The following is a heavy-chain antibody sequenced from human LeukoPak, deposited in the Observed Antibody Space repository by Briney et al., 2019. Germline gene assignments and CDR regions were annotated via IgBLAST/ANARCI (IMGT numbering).Heavy chain of an antibody. CDR1: GFSFSSYA. D-gene: IGHD3-10*01. Sequence: GGSLRLSCAASGFSFSSYAMHWVRQAPGKGLEWVAVISYDGSKEYYTDSVKGRFTISRDNSKNTLYLEMNSLRNEDAAVYYCASADFYGSGSYYSGSCDYWGQGTLVTVSS. CDR2: ISYDGSKE. V-gene: IGHV3-30*04. J-gene: IGHJ4*02. CDR3: ASADFYGSGSYYSGSCDY.